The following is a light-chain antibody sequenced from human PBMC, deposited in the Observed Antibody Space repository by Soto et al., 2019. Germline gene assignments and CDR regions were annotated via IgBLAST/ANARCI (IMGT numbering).Light chain of an antibody. CDR3: VLYMGSDVV. Sequence: QAVVTQEPSLSVSPGGTVTLTCGLNSGSVSTSSYPSGYQQTPGQAPRALIYSKNTRSSGVPDRFSGSIPGNKAALTITGAQAEDESDYYCVLYMGSDVVFGGGTKLTVL. J-gene: IGLJ2*01. CDR1: SGSVSTSSY. V-gene: IGLV8-61*01. CDR2: SKN.